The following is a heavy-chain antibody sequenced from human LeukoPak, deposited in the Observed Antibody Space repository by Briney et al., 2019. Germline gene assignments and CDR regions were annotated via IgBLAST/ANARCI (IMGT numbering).Heavy chain of an antibody. CDR2: ISYDGSNE. V-gene: IGHV3-30*18. CDR3: AKDLIAVAGEGYYYGMDV. J-gene: IGHJ6*02. CDR1: GFTFSSYG. D-gene: IGHD6-19*01. Sequence: PGRSLRLSCAASGFTFSSYGMHWVRQAPGKGLEGVAVISYDGSNEYYADSVKGRFTISRDNSKNTLYLQMNSLRAEDTAVYYCAKDLIAVAGEGYYYGMDVWGQGTTVTVSS.